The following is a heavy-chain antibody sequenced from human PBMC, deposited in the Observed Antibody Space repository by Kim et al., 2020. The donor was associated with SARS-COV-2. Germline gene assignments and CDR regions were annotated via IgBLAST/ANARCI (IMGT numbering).Heavy chain of an antibody. D-gene: IGHD7-27*01. V-gene: IGHV7-4-1*02. Sequence: ASVKVSCKASGYRFTTYAMNWVRQAPGQGLEWMGWINTNTGKPTYVQGFTGRFVFSVDTSVTTAYLQISSLKAEDTAVYYCARDRLPGEWVNWGQGTLVTVSS. CDR1: GYRFTTYA. CDR3: ARDRLPGEWVN. J-gene: IGHJ4*02. CDR2: INTNTGKP.